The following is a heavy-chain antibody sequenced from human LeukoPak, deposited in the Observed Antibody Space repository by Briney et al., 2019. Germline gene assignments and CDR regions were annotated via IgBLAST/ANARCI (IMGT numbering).Heavy chain of an antibody. V-gene: IGHV1-24*01. CDR3: ATAYYASGGYYYYGMDV. CDR1: GYTLTELS. Sequence: GASVKVSCKVSGYTLTELSMHWVRQAPGKGLVWMGGFDPEDGETIYAQKFQGRVTMTEDTSTDTAYMELSSLRSEDTAVYYCATAYYASGGYYYYGMDVWGQGTTVTVSS. J-gene: IGHJ6*02. D-gene: IGHD3-10*01. CDR2: FDPEDGET.